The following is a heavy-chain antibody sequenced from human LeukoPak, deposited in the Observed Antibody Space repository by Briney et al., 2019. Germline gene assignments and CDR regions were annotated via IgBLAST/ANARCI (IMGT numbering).Heavy chain of an antibody. CDR1: GFTFDDYA. CDR2: ISWNSGSI. D-gene: IGHD6-19*01. Sequence: PGRSLRLSCAASGFTFDDYAMRWVRQAPGKGLEWVSGISWNSGSIGYADSVKGRFTIPRDNAKNSLYLQMNSLRAEDTALYYCAKDRKIAVAGGFDYWGQGTLVTVSS. J-gene: IGHJ4*02. V-gene: IGHV3-9*01. CDR3: AKDRKIAVAGGFDY.